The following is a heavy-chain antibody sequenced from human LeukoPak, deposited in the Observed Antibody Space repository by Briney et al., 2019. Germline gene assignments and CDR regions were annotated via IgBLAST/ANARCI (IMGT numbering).Heavy chain of an antibody. CDR2: ISSSSSYI. CDR3: ASEGYCSSTSLCYYYGMDV. V-gene: IGHV3-21*01. CDR1: GFIFSDFA. D-gene: IGHD2-2*01. J-gene: IGHJ6*02. Sequence: GGSLRLSCAASGFIFSDFAMSWVRQAPGKGLEWVSSISSSSSYIYYADSVKGRFTISRDNAKNSLYLQMNSLRAEDTAVYYCASEGYCSSTSLCYYYGMDVWGQGTTVTVSS.